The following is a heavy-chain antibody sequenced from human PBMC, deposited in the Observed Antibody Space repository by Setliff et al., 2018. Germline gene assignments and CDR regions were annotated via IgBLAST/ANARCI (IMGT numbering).Heavy chain of an antibody. J-gene: IGHJ4*02. CDR2: ITSSGRDT. CDR3: VKGTLPYCTGPTCYPLDH. V-gene: IGHV3-23*01. Sequence: PGGSLRLSCAASGFTLSSYAMSWVRQAPGKGLEWVSVITSSGRDTYYTDSVKGRFTISRDNSDNTLYLQMNSLRDADTAIYYCVKGTLPYCTGPTCYPLDHWGQGTLVTVSS. CDR1: GFTLSSYA. D-gene: IGHD2-8*02.